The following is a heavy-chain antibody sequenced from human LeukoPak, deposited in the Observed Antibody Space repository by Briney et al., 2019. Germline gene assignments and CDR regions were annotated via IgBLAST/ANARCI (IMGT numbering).Heavy chain of an antibody. V-gene: IGHV4-31*03. CDR3: ARDNSGGHFDY. CDR2: IYYSGST. CDR1: GGSISSGGYY. D-gene: IGHD2-15*01. Sequence: PSQTLSLTCTVSGGSISSGGYYWSWTRQHPGKGLEWIGYIYYSGSTYYNPSLKSRVTISVDTSKNQFSLKLSSVTAADTAVYYCARDNSGGHFDYWGQGTLVTVSS. J-gene: IGHJ4*02.